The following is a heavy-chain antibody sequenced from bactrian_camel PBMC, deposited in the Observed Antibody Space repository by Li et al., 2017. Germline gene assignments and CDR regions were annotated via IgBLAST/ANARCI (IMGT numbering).Heavy chain of an antibody. CDR1: GFIFSDND. Sequence: DVQLVESGGGLVQPGSSLTLSCIASGFIFSDNDMSWVRQVPGKGLEWVSRIGTTGTNTYYADSVKGRFTITRDNAKNTLFLQLSSLKTEDTAMYYCANGDFGSTVSDYWGQGTQVTVS. D-gene: IGHD3*01. J-gene: IGHJ4*01. CDR3: ANGDFGSTVSDY. CDR2: IGTTGTNT. V-gene: IGHV3S40*01.